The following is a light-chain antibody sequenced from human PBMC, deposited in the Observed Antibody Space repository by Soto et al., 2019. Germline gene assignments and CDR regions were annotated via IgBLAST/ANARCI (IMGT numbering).Light chain of an antibody. CDR2: EDY. CDR3: QSYDYNKFWV. CDR1: SGIIASNF. V-gene: IGLV6-57*01. Sequence: NFMLTQPHSVSESPGKTVTISCTRSSGIIASNFVQWYQQRPGSSPTTVIYEDYQRPSGVPDRFSGSIDRSSNSASLTISGLKTEDEAVYYCQSYDYNKFWVFGGGTKLTVL. J-gene: IGLJ3*02.